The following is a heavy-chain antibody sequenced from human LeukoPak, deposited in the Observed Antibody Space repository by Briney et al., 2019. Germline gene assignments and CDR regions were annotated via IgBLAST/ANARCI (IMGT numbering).Heavy chain of an antibody. Sequence: GESLKISCKGSGYSFTTYWIAWARQMPGKGLEWMGMIYPGDPDTRYSPSFQGQVTFSADKSISTAYLQWSGLKASDTAMYYCARRPTQQWLAMDVWGRGTTVTVSS. CDR2: IYPGDPDT. CDR1: GYSFTTYW. D-gene: IGHD6-19*01. V-gene: IGHV5-51*01. CDR3: ARRPTQQWLAMDV. J-gene: IGHJ6*02.